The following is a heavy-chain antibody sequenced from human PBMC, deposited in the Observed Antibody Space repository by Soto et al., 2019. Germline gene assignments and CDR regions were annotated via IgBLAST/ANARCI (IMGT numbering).Heavy chain of an antibody. CDR2: IIPIFGTA. CDR1: GGTVSSYA. J-gene: IGHJ5*02. V-gene: IGHV1-69*05. CDR3: ARLVVVSNWFDP. Sequence: QVQLVQSGAEVKKPGSSVKVSCKASGGTVSSYAISWVRQAPGQGLEWMGGIIPIFGTANNAQEFKGRVTITSHESTSTAYMELSSLRSEDTAVYYCARLVVVSNWFDPWGQGTLVTVSS. D-gene: IGHD2-2*01.